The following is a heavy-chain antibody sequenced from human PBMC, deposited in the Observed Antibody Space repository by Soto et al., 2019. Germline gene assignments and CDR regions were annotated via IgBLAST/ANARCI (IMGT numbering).Heavy chain of an antibody. D-gene: IGHD6-13*01. Sequence: GGSLRLSCTGSGFDFGNYYMSWIRQAPGKGLEWVSYIDSGDGTTYYTDSVKGRFTISRDNAKKTVYLQMSSLRVEDTALYYCVRPYYSSSWFPFDRWGQGTLVTVSS. V-gene: IGHV3-11*01. J-gene: IGHJ4*02. CDR2: IDSGDGTT. CDR1: GFDFGNYY. CDR3: VRPYYSSSWFPFDR.